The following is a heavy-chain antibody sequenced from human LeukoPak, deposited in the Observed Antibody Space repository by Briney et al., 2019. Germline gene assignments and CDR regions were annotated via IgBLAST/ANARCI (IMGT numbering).Heavy chain of an antibody. CDR3: ASETIAAAGLLEYYYYYGMDV. J-gene: IGHJ6*02. CDR2: IYYSGST. CDR1: GGSISSSSYY. Sequence: PSETLSLTCTVSGGSISSSSYYWGWIRQPPGKGLEWIGSIYYSGSTYYNPSLKSRVTISVDTSKNQFSLKLSSVTAADTAVYYCASETIAAAGLLEYYYYYGMDVWGQGTTVTVSS. D-gene: IGHD6-13*01. V-gene: IGHV4-39*01.